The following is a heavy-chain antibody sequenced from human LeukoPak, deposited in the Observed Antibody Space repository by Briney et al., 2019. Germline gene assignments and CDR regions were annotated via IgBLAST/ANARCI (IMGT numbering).Heavy chain of an antibody. V-gene: IGHV3-20*04. D-gene: IGHD3-22*01. CDR1: GFTFDDYG. CDR3: ARERRYYDLQGDYYYMDV. J-gene: IGHJ6*03. Sequence: GGSLRLSCAASGFTFDDYGMSWVRQAPGKGLEWVSGINWNGGSTGYADSVKGRSTISRDNAKNSLHLQMNSLRAEDTALYYCARERRYYDLQGDYYYMDVWGKGTTVTVS. CDR2: INWNGGST.